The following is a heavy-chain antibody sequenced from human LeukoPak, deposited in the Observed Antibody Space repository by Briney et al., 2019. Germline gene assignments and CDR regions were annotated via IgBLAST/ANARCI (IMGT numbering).Heavy chain of an antibody. Sequence: PGGSLRLSCAASGFTFSSYAMHWVRQAPGKGLEWVAVISYDGSNKYYADSVKGRFTISRDNSKNTLYLQMNSLRAEDTAVYYCARPYYYDRKSGYFDCWGQGTLVTVSS. J-gene: IGHJ4*02. D-gene: IGHD3-22*01. CDR1: GFTFSSYA. V-gene: IGHV3-30-3*01. CDR2: ISYDGSNK. CDR3: ARPYYYDRKSGYFDC.